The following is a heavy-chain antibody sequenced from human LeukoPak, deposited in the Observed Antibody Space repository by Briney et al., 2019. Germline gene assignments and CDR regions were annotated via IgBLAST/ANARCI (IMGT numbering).Heavy chain of an antibody. CDR2: INSDGSST. CDR3: ARVSSGSYFGYYYYMDV. CDR1: GFTFSNYW. D-gene: IGHD1-26*01. V-gene: IGHV3-74*01. J-gene: IGHJ6*03. Sequence: GGSLRLSCAASGFTFSNYWMHWVRQAPGKGLVWVSRINSDGSSTSYADSVKGRFTISRDNAKNTLYLQMNSLRAEDTAVYYCARVSSGSYFGYYYYMDVWGKGTTVTVSS.